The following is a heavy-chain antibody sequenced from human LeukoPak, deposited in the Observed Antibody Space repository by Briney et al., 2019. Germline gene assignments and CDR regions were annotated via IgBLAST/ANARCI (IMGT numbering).Heavy chain of an antibody. CDR1: GYTFTNYW. CDR2: IYPGDSDT. CDR3: ARRRYGDYQDFFDY. V-gene: IGHV5-51*01. D-gene: IGHD4-17*01. Sequence: GESLKISCKGSGYTFTNYWIGWVRQMPGKGLEWMGIIYPGDSDTRYSPSFQGQVTISADKSISTAFLQWSSLKASDTAMYYCARRRYGDYQDFFDYWGQGILVTVSS. J-gene: IGHJ4*02.